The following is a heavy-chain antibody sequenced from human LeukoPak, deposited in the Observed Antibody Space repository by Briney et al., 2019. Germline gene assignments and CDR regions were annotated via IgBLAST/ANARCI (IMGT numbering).Heavy chain of an antibody. CDR3: ARSRSRGAVALYDY. CDR1: GGTFSSYA. V-gene: IGHV1-2*04. J-gene: IGHJ4*02. Sequence: VASVKVSCKASGGTFSSYAISWVRQAPGQGLEWMGWINPNSGGTNYAQKFQGWVTMTRDTSISTAYMELSRLRSDDTAVYYCARSRSRGAVALYDYWGQGTLVTVSS. D-gene: IGHD6-19*01. CDR2: INPNSGGT.